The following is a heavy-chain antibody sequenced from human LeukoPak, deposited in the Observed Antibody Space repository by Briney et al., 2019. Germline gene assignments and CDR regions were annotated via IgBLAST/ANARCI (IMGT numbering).Heavy chain of an antibody. D-gene: IGHD6-13*01. J-gene: IGHJ5*02. CDR2: INHSGST. V-gene: IGHV4-34*01. CDR3: ARGRGIAAPRWFDP. Sequence: PSETLSLTCAVYGGSFSGYYWSWIRQPPGKGLEWIGEINHSGSTNYNPSLKSRVTISVDTSKNQFSLKLSSVTAADTAVYYCARGRGIAAPRWFDPWGQGTLVTVSS. CDR1: GGSFSGYY.